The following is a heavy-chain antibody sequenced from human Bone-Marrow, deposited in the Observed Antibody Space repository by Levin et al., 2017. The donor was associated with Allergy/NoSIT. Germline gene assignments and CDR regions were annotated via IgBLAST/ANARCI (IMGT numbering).Heavy chain of an antibody. CDR2: IYIDGST. CDR1: GLTVSSNY. J-gene: IGHJ4*02. Sequence: GESLKISCAASGLTVSSNYMSWVRQAPGKGLEWDSVIYIDGSTYYADSVQGRFTISRDNSKNTVYLQMNSLRVEDTDVYYCARETGTSLWGQGTLVTVSS. V-gene: IGHV3-53*01. D-gene: IGHD1-1*01. CDR3: ARETGTSL.